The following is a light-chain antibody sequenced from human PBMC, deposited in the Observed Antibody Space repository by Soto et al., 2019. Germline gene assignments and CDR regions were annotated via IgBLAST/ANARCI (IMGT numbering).Light chain of an antibody. CDR3: QQRSNWPPLT. V-gene: IGKV3D-20*02. CDR2: GAS. Sequence: EIVLTQSPGTLSLSPGERATLSCRASPSVSSSYLAWYQQKPGQAPRLLIYGASSSATGIPDRFSGSGSGTDFTLTISRLEPEDFAVYYCQQRSNWPPLTFGQGTRLEIK. J-gene: IGKJ5*01. CDR1: PSVSSSY.